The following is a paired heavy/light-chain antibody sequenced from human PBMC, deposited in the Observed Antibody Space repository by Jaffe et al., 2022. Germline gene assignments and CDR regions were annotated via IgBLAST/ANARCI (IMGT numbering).Heavy chain of an antibody. Sequence: QLQLVQSGGGVVQPGVSLRLSCVASESTFSTYGLHWVRQAPGKGLEWVAAISHGGGDNKYYAASVKGRFAISRDNSKNTLYLHLDSLRVEDTAVYYCVRWAGSRPSGYNMDVWGEGTTVTVSS. CDR1: ESTFSTYG. CDR3: VRWAGSRPSGYNMDV. V-gene: IGHV3-30*03. D-gene: IGHD2-2*02. J-gene: IGHJ6*03. CDR2: ISHGGGDNK.
Light chain of an antibody. V-gene: IGKV3-20*01. CDR3: QHYDSSFTWT. J-gene: IGKJ1*01. CDR1: QSVSSTN. CDR2: GPS. Sequence: IVLTQSPGTLSLSPGERVTLSCKASQSVSSTNLAWYQQKPGQAPRLLMYGPSRRITGIPDRFSGGGSGTDFTLIITRLEPEDFAVYYCQHYDSSFTWTFGQGTKVEIK.